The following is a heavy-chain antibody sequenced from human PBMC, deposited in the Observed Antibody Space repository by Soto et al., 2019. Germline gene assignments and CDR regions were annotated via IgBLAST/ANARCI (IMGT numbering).Heavy chain of an antibody. D-gene: IGHD3-3*01. Sequence: PSETLSLTCTVSGGSISSSSYYWGWIRQPPGKGLEWIGSIYYSGSTYYNPSLKSRVTISVDTSKNQFSLKLSSVTAADTAVYYCARNDFWSGYEDYYGMDVWGQGTTVTVS. CDR3: ARNDFWSGYEDYYGMDV. J-gene: IGHJ6*02. CDR1: GGSISSSSYY. V-gene: IGHV4-39*01. CDR2: IYYSGST.